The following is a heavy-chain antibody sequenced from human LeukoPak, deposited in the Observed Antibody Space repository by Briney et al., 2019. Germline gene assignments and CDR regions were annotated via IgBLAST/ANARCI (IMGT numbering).Heavy chain of an antibody. V-gene: IGHV4-4*07. CDR1: GGSISSYY. D-gene: IGHD3-16*01. CDR3: ARGPSGGSGHDY. J-gene: IGHJ4*02. Sequence: SETLSLTCTVSGGSISSYYWSWIPQPAGKGLEWIGRIYSSGTTKYNPSLRSRVTMSVDTSKNQFSLNLNSVTAADTAVYYCARGPSGGSGHDYWGQGTLVTVSS. CDR2: IYSSGTT.